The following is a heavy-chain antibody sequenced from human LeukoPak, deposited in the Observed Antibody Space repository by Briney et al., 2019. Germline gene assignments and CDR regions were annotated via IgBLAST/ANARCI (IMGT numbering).Heavy chain of an antibody. CDR3: ARDRQNGVVRH. CDR2: INHSGST. Sequence: SSETLSLTCAVYGGSFSGYYWSWIRQPPGKGLEWIGEINHSGSTNYNPSLKSRVTISVDTSKNQFSLKLSSVTAADTAVYYCARDRQNGVVRHWGQGTLVTVSS. J-gene: IGHJ4*02. V-gene: IGHV4-34*01. D-gene: IGHD2-21*01. CDR1: GGSFSGYY.